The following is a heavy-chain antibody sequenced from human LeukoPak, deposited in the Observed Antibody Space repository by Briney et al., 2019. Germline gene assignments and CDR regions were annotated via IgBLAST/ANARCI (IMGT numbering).Heavy chain of an antibody. CDR2: MNPNSGNT. CDR3: TRSVRNGHIDY. J-gene: IGHJ4*02. CDR1: GYSFTSYD. Sequence: GASVKVSCKASGYSFTSYDINWVRQATGQGLEWMGWMNPNSGNTGYAQKFQGRVTMTRSTSISTAYMELSNLRFEDTAVYYCTRSVRNGHIDYWGQRTLVTVSS. D-gene: IGHD2-21*01. V-gene: IGHV1-8*01.